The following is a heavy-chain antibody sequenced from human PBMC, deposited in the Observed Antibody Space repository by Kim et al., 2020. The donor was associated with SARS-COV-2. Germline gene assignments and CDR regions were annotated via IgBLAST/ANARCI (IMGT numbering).Heavy chain of an antibody. D-gene: IGHD1-26*01. CDR2: IYYSGST. CDR1: GGSISSYY. Sequence: SETLSLTCTVSGGSISSYYWSWIRQPPGKGLEWIGYIYYSGSTNYNPSLKSRVTISVDTSKDQFSLKLSSVTAADTAVYYCARDREDYYGMDVWGQGTTVTVSS. J-gene: IGHJ6*02. V-gene: IGHV4-59*01. CDR3: ARDREDYYGMDV.